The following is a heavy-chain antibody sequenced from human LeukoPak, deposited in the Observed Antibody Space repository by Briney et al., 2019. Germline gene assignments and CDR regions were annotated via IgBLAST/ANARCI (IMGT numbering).Heavy chain of an antibody. J-gene: IGHJ5*02. V-gene: IGHV4-34*01. CDR2: INQSGST. CDR3: ARVLHPSGGWSDP. Sequence: SETLSLTCAVYGGSLSGFYWSWIRQSPGKGLEWIGEINQSGSTNYNPSLKSRVTISVDTSKNQFSLKLSSVTAADTAVYYCARVLHPSGGWSDPWGQGTLVTVSS. CDR1: GGSLSGFY. D-gene: IGHD3-10*01.